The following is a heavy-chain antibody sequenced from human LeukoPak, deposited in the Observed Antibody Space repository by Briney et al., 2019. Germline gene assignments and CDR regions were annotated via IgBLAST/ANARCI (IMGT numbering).Heavy chain of an antibody. CDR3: TRDVIYDSQIYSYGDS. CDR2: MYRHGGT. CDR1: GFTVSTNY. V-gene: IGHV3-66*01. J-gene: IGHJ4*02. Sequence: GGSLRLSCAASGFTVSTNYVSWVRQAPGKGLEWVSVMYRHGGTAYADSVQGRFSISRDNSKNTVDLQMNSLRAEDTVVYYCTRDVIYDSQIYSYGDSWGQGTLVTVSS. D-gene: IGHD3-16*01.